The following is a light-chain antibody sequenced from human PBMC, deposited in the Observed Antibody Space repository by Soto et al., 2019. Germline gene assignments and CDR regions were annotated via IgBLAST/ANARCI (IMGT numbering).Light chain of an antibody. CDR1: SSDVGGYNY. V-gene: IGLV2-14*01. J-gene: IGLJ1*01. CDR2: EVS. CDR3: CSYTTIGTLV. Sequence: QSALTQPASVSGSPGQSITISCTGTSSDVGGYNYVSWYQHHPGKAPKLIIYEVSNRPSGVSNRFSGSKSANTASLTISGLQADDETDYYCCSYTTIGTLVFGTGTKLTVL.